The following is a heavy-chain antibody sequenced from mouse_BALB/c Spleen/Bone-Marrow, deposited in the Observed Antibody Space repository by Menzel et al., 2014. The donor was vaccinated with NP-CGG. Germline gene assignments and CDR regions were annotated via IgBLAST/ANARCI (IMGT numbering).Heavy chain of an antibody. CDR2: IDPANGNT. V-gene: IGHV14-3*02. CDR1: GFNIKDTY. J-gene: IGHJ2*01. D-gene: IGHD2-4*01. CDR3: ASYDYGYYFDY. Sequence: EVKVVESGAELVKPGASVKLSCTASGFNIKDTYMHWVKQRPEQGLEWIGRIDPANGNTKYDPKFQGKATITADTSSNTAYLQLSSLTSEDTAVYYCASYDYGYYFDYWGQGTTPTVSS.